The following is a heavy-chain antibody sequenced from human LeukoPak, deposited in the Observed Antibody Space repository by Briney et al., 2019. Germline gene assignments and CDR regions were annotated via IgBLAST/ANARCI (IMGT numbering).Heavy chain of an antibody. CDR2: IKQDGSEK. CDR1: GFTFSSYW. J-gene: IGHJ6*02. CDR3: AREGDFWSAPRSGMDV. D-gene: IGHD3-3*01. V-gene: IGHV3-7*01. Sequence: GGSLRLYCAASGFTFSSYWMSWVRQAPGKGLEWVANIKQDGSEKYYVDSVKGRFTISRDNAKNSLYLQMNSLRAEDTAVYYCAREGDFWSAPRSGMDVWGQGTTVTVSS.